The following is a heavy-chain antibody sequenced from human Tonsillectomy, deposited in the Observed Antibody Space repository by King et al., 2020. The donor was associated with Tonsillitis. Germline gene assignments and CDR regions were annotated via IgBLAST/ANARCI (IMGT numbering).Heavy chain of an antibody. CDR1: GYTFTSYD. CDR3: ASRYGSGSKYFDY. V-gene: IGHV1-8*01. J-gene: IGHJ4*02. D-gene: IGHD3-10*01. CDR2: MNPNSGNT. Sequence: QLVQSGAEVKKPGASVKVSCQAFGYTFTSYDINWVRQATGQGPEWMGWMNPNSGNTGYAQKFQGRVTMTRNTSISTAYMELNSLRSEDTAVYFCASRYGSGSKYFDYWGQGTLVTVSS.